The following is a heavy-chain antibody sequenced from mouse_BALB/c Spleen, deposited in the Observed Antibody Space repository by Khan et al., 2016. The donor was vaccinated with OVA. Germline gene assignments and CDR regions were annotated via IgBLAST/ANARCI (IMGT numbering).Heavy chain of an antibody. CDR2: INTHSGVP. V-gene: IGHV9-4*02. J-gene: IGHJ4*01. CDR3: ARGGAAYDRNDGGAMEY. D-gene: IGHD2-14*01. Sequence: QIQLVQFGPELKKPGETVRISCKASGYTFTTAGIQWVQKMPGKGLKWIGWINTHSGVPKYAEDFKGRFAFSLEISVNTAYLQITNLKNEDTATYFCARGGAAYDRNDGGAMEYWGQGTSVTVSS. CDR1: GYTFTTAG.